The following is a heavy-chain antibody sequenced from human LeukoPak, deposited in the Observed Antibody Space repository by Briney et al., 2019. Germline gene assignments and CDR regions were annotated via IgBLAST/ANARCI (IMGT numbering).Heavy chain of an antibody. Sequence: SETLSLTCTVSGGSISSSSYYWGWIRQPPGKGLEWIGSIYYSGSTYYDPSLKSRVTISVDTSKNQFSLKLSSVTAADTAVYYCAREDYGFEYFQHWGQGTLVTVSS. J-gene: IGHJ1*01. V-gene: IGHV4-39*07. D-gene: IGHD4-17*01. CDR1: GGSISSSSYY. CDR2: IYYSGST. CDR3: AREDYGFEYFQH.